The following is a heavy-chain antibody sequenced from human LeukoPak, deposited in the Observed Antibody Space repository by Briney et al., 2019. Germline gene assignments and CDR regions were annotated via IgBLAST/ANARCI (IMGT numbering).Heavy chain of an antibody. V-gene: IGHV1-58*02. CDR3: AAGRGSGWFGEPESHAFDI. J-gene: IGHJ3*02. CDR2: IVVGSGNT. D-gene: IGHD3-10*01. Sequence: GASVKVSCKASGFTFTSSAMQWVRQARGQRLEWIGWIVVGSGNTNYAQKFQERVTITRDMSTSTAYMELSSLRSEDTAVYYCAAGRGSGWFGEPESHAFDIWGQGTMVTVSS. CDR1: GFTFTSSA.